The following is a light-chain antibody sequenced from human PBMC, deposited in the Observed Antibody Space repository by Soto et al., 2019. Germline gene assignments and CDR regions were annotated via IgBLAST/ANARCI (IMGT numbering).Light chain of an antibody. CDR2: DGA. J-gene: IGKJ4*01. CDR1: QTISYY. V-gene: IGKV1-5*01. Sequence: DVQMTQSPSTLSASAGDRVTITCRASQTISYYLAWYQQKPGKAPKVMIYDGASLESGVPSRFSGSRSGTEFTLTISSLQPDDSATYFSQQYFSFPLTFGGGTRVEIK. CDR3: QQYFSFPLT.